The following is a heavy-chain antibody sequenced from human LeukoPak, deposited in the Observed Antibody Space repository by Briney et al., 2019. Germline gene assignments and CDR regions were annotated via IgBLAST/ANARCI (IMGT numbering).Heavy chain of an antibody. J-gene: IGHJ3*02. Sequence: GESLKISCRGSGYSFTNYWIGWVRQMPGKGLEWMGIIYPGDSDTRYSPSFQGQVTISADKSISTAYLRWSSLKASDTAMYYCAGHFTAYSNRANAFDIWGQGTMVTVSS. V-gene: IGHV5-51*01. CDR2: IYPGDSDT. D-gene: IGHD4-11*01. CDR1: GYSFTNYW. CDR3: AGHFTAYSNRANAFDI.